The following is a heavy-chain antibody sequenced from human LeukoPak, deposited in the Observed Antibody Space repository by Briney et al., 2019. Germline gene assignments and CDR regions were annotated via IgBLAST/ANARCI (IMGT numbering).Heavy chain of an antibody. CDR3: ASGPYGDLDY. D-gene: IGHD4-17*01. J-gene: IGHJ4*02. Sequence: GGSLRLSCAASGFTFDDYGMSWVRQAPGKGLEWVSGINWNGGSTGYADSVKGRFTISRDNAKNSLYPQMNSLRAEDTALYYCASGPYGDLDYWGQGTLVTVSS. CDR2: INWNGGST. CDR1: GFTFDDYG. V-gene: IGHV3-20*04.